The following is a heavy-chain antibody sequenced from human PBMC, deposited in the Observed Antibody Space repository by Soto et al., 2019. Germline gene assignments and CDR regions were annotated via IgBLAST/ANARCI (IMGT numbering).Heavy chain of an antibody. CDR2: ISAYNGNT. Sequence: QVQLVQSGAEVKKPGASVKVSCKASGYTFTSYGISWVRQAPGQGLEWMGWISAYNGNTNYAQKLQGRVTLTTDTSTSTAYMELRSLRSDDTDVYYCARDWRANCSSTSCPEGRHDAFDIWGQGTMVTVSS. D-gene: IGHD2-2*01. J-gene: IGHJ3*02. CDR3: ARDWRANCSSTSCPEGRHDAFDI. V-gene: IGHV1-18*01. CDR1: GYTFTSYG.